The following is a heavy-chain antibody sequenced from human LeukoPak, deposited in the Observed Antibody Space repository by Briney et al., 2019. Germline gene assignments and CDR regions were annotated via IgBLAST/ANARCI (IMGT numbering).Heavy chain of an antibody. CDR2: IIPIFGTA. Sequence: GASVKVSCKASGGTFSSYAISWVRQAPGQGLEWMGGIIPIFGTANYAQKFQGRVTMTRDTSTNTVYMELSSLRSEDTAVYYCASWGRWVGPWYMDVWGKGTTVTVSS. CDR1: GGTFSSYA. CDR3: ASWGRWVGPWYMDV. D-gene: IGHD3-16*01. V-gene: IGHV1-69*05. J-gene: IGHJ6*03.